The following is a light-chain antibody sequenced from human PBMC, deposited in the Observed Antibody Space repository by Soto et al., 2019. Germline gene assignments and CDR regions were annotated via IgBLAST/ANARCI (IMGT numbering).Light chain of an antibody. J-gene: IGKJ2*01. V-gene: IGKV1-39*01. CDR2: AAS. Sequence: DIQMTQSPSSLSASVGDRVTITCRASQSISTYLNWYHQKPGKAPRLLIYAASSLQSGVQSRFSGSGSGTDFILTISNLQPEDFATYYCQQSYSTPNTFGQGTKV. CDR3: QQSYSTPNT. CDR1: QSISTY.